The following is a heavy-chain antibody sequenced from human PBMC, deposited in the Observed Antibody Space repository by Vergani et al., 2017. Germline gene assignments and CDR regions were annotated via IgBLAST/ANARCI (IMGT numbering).Heavy chain of an antibody. J-gene: IGHJ6*02. V-gene: IGHV2-5*02. CDR3: ATGGVEQQLVPNRYGMDV. Sequence: QITLKESGPTLVKPTQTLTLTCTFSGFSLSTSGVGVGWIRQPPGKALEWLALIYWDDDKRYSPSLKSRLTITKDTSKNQVVLTMTNMDPVDTATYYCATGGVEQQLVPNRYGMDVWGQGTTVTVSS. CDR2: IYWDDDK. CDR1: GFSLSTSGVG. D-gene: IGHD6-13*01.